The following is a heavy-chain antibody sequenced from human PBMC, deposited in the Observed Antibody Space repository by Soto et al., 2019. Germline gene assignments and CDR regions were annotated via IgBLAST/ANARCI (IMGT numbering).Heavy chain of an antibody. V-gene: IGHV1-18*04. J-gene: IGHJ5*02. CDR2: ISAYNGNT. CDR1: GYSFTSYG. CDR3: ARVVPGAEAWFGP. D-gene: IGHD2-2*01. Sequence: APVEVSCKPSGYSFTSYGISWARQAHGQGLEWMGWISAYNGNTNYAQKLQGRVTMTTDTSTSTAYMELRSLRSDDTAVYYCARVVPGAEAWFGPWGQGTLVPVSS.